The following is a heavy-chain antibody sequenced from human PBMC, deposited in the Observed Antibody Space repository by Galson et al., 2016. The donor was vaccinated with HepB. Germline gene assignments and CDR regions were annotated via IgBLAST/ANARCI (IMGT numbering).Heavy chain of an antibody. CDR3: ARLGPPGSGTYYVFDF. D-gene: IGHD3-10*01. CDR1: AGAISSGTYY. CDR2: IYYSGKT. Sequence: SETLSLTCTVSAGAISSGTYYWAWTRQPPGKGLEFIGIIYYSGKTDNNPSPESRLSISVHTSQNHFSLQPNSVTAADTAVYYWARLGPPGSGTYYVFDFWSEGTLVTVSS. V-gene: IGHV4-39*02. J-gene: IGHJ3*01.